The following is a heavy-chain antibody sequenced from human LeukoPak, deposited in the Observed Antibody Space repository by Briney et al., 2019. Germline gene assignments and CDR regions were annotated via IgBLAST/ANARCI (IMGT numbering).Heavy chain of an antibody. CDR1: GFTFSSYA. V-gene: IGHV3-23*01. J-gene: IGHJ4*02. Sequence: GGSLRLSCAASGFTFSSYAINWVRQAPGKGLEWVSVISGSGGTIYYADSVKGRFTISRDNSKNTLYLQMNSLRAEDTAVYYCAKAPTIFGPKGDYWGQGTLVTVSS. D-gene: IGHD3-3*01. CDR2: ISGSGGTI. CDR3: AKAPTIFGPKGDY.